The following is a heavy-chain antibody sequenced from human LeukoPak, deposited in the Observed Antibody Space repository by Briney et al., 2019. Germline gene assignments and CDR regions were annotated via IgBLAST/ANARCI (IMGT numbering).Heavy chain of an antibody. D-gene: IGHD5-18*01. J-gene: IGHJ3*02. CDR3: GXXXXXSYGEIDAFDI. CDR1: GYTFTSYA. V-gene: IGHV1-3*01. CDR2: INAGNGNT. Sequence: ASVKVSCKASGYTFTSYAMHWVRQAPGQRLEWMGWINAGNGNTKYSQEFQGRVTMTRDTSISTAYMELSRLRSDDTAGYYCGXXXXXSYGEIDAFDIWGQGTMVTVSS.